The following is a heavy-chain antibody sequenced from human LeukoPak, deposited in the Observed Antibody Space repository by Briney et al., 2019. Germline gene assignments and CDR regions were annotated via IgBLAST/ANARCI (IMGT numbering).Heavy chain of an antibody. CDR1: GGSMSSGTYY. Sequence: SETLSLTCTVSGGSMSSGTYYWSWIRQPAGKGLVYIGRIFSSGNSNYNPSLKSRITMSTDTSKNQFSLNLSSVTAADTAVYYCASRDGYKSEGFFDYWGQGTLVTVSS. V-gene: IGHV4-61*02. CDR3: ASRDGYKSEGFFDY. CDR2: IFSSGNS. J-gene: IGHJ4*02. D-gene: IGHD5-24*01.